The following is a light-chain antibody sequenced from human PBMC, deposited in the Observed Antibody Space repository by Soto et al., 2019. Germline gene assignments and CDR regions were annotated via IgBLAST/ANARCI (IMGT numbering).Light chain of an antibody. CDR1: QSIINY. CDR2: DAS. V-gene: IGKV1-39*01. CDR3: QQSYTIPIT. Sequence: DIQMTQSPSSLSASVGDRVTITCRASQSIINYLNWYQQKPGKAPKLLLYDASSLQSGVPLRFSGSGSGTDFTLTISSLQTEDFATYYCQQSYTIPITFGQGTRLEIK. J-gene: IGKJ5*01.